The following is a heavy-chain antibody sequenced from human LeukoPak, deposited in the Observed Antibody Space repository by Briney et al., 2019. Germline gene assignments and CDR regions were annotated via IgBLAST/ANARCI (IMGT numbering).Heavy chain of an antibody. CDR3: ARLPMAVTPHVDY. CDR2: MYYSGTT. D-gene: IGHD2-21*02. CDR1: GGSITSYC. J-gene: IGHJ4*02. V-gene: IGHV4-59*01. Sequence: AGSLSLTCTVSGGSITSYCLSWVRQSPGKGLEWIGFMYYSGTTNYNPSLKSRVTISLGMSKNQFSLKLSSVTAADTAVYYCARLPMAVTPHVDYWGQGTLVAVSS.